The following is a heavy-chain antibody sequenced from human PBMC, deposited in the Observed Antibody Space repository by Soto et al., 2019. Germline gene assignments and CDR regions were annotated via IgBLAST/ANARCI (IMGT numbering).Heavy chain of an antibody. CDR2: TSYDGSIN. CDR3: AKLQAYSYGPGAYFDY. J-gene: IGHJ4*02. V-gene: IGHV3-30*18. CDR1: GFSFGSYE. D-gene: IGHD5-18*01. Sequence: QEQLVESGGGVVQPGRSLTLSCAGSGFSFGSYEMHWVRQAPGKGLEWVTFTSYDGSINYYADSVKGRFTMSRDNSKNLLYLQTNSLRTEDTAVYSCAKLQAYSYGPGAYFDYWGQGTLVTVSS.